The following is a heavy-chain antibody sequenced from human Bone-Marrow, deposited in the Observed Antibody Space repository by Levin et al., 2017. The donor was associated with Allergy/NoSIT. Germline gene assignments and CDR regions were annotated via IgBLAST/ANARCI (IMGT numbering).Heavy chain of an antibody. D-gene: IGHD6-19*01. CDR1: GFTFSSYS. CDR3: AREGIAVADYDGMDV. J-gene: IGHJ6*02. CDR2: ISSSSSTI. V-gene: IGHV3-48*04. Sequence: PGGSLRLSCAASGFTFSSYSMNWVRQAPGKGLEWVSYISSSSSTIYYADSVKGRFTISRDNAKNSLYLQMNSLRAEDTAVYYCAREGIAVADYDGMDVWGQGTTVTVSS.